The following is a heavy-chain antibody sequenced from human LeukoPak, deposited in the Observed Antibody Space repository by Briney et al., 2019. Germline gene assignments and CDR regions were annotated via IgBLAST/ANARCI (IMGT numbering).Heavy chain of an antibody. CDR1: GFTFSSYW. Sequence: GGSLRLSCVASGFTFSSYWMAWVRQAPGKGLEWVASIQQNGNEKYYVDSVKGRFTISKDNAKNLLYLQMNSLRAEDTAVYYGAREDHSKSEYWGQGTPVAVSS. CDR2: IQQNGNEK. D-gene: IGHD4-11*01. V-gene: IGHV3-7*01. J-gene: IGHJ4*02. CDR3: AREDHSKSEY.